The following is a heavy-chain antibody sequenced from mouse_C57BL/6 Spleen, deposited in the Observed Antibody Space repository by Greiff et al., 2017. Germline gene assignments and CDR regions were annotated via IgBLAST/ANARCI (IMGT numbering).Heavy chain of an antibody. CDR3: ARYDCDGSWYFDV. V-gene: IGHV1-63*01. CDR1: GYTFTNYW. J-gene: IGHJ1*03. Sequence: VQLQQSGAELVRPGTSVKLSCKASGYTFTNYWIGWAKQRPGHGLEWIGDIYPGGGYTNYNEKFKGKATLTADKSSSTAYMQFSSLTSEDSAIYYCARYDCDGSWYFDVWGTGTTVTVSS. CDR2: IYPGGGYT. D-gene: IGHD2-4*01.